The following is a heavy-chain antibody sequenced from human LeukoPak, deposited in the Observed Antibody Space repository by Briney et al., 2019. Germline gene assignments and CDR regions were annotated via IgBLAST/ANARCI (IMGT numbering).Heavy chain of an antibody. J-gene: IGHJ4*02. D-gene: IGHD1-26*01. Sequence: SGGSLRLSCAASGFTFSSYSMNWVRHAPGKGLDWVSYISGTSSTMHYADSVKGRFTISRDNAKNSLYLQMNSLRAEDTAVYYCARVEWEGPHPTLNYWGQGTLVTVSS. CDR3: ARVEWEGPHPTLNY. V-gene: IGHV3-48*04. CDR2: ISGTSSTM. CDR1: GFTFSSYS.